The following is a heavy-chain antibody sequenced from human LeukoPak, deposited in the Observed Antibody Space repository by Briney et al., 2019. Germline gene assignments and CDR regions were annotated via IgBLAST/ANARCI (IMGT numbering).Heavy chain of an antibody. D-gene: IGHD3-16*02. V-gene: IGHV3-13*01. CDR1: GFTFSSYD. Sequence: GGSVRLSCEASGFTFSSYDMYWVRQPSGKGLEWVSSIGAAGDTYYPDSVKGRFTISRENGRNSLYLQMNSLRVGDTAVYFCVRGIIGTSYDYIWGRYRPYYFDYWGQGIQVTVSS. CDR3: VRGIIGTSYDYIWGRYRPYYFDY. J-gene: IGHJ4*02. CDR2: IGAAGDT.